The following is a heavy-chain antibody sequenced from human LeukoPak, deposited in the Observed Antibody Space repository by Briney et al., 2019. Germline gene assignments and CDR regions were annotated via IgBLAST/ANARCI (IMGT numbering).Heavy chain of an antibody. V-gene: IGHV3-23*01. CDR3: AKAVAASYYYYYYMDV. Sequence: PGGSLRLSCAASGFTFSSYGMHWVRQAPGKGLEWVSAISGSGGSTYYADSVKGRFTISRDNSKNTLYLQMNSLRAEDTAVYYCAKAVAASYYYYYYMDVWGKGTTVTISS. CDR1: GFTFSSYG. CDR2: ISGSGGST. J-gene: IGHJ6*03. D-gene: IGHD6-19*01.